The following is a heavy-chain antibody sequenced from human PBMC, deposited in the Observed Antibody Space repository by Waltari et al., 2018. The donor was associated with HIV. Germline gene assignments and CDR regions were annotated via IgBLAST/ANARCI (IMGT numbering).Heavy chain of an antibody. CDR3: ARDKGASDTYKAEYFQH. V-gene: IGHV1-18*01. D-gene: IGHD1-20*01. J-gene: IGHJ1*01. Sequence: VQSEREMKPPGASVKVSCKPQGYTFTSYGISWLRLAPGQGFEWVGWISAYNGNTNYAQKFRGRVTLTTDTSTSTAYMELRGLRHEDTAIYYCARDKGASDTYKAEYFQHWGRGTLVSVSA. CDR2: ISAYNGNT. CDR1: GYTFTSYG.